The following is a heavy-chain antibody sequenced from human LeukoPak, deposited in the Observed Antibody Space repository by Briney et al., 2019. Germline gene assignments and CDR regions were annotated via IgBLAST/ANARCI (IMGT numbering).Heavy chain of an antibody. J-gene: IGHJ4*02. V-gene: IGHV4-34*01. CDR2: INHSGST. Sequence: KPSETLSLTCAVYGGSVSGYYWSWIRQPPGKGLEWIGEINHSGSTNYNPSLKSRVTISVDTSKNQFSLKLSSVTAADTAVYYCARGLVGYSYGAWGQGTLVTVSS. CDR1: GGSVSGYY. D-gene: IGHD5-18*01. CDR3: ARGLVGYSYGA.